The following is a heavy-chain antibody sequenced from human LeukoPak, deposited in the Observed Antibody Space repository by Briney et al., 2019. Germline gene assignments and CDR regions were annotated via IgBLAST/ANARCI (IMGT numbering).Heavy chain of an antibody. Sequence: ASVKVSCKPSGYSFTGHYLHWLRQAPGQGLEWMGWIHPNSGGTQYAQKFQGRLIITRDTSLNTVYMELNRLISDDTAVYYCTREDYWGQGTLVTVSS. J-gene: IGHJ4*02. CDR2: IHPNSGGT. CDR3: TREDY. V-gene: IGHV1-2*02. CDR1: GYSFTGHY.